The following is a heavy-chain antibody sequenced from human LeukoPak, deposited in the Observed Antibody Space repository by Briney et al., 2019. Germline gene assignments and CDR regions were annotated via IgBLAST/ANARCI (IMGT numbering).Heavy chain of an antibody. Sequence: GGSLRLSCAASGFTFSDNYMSWIRQAPGKGLEWVSYISSSGSIYYADSVKGRFTISRDNAKNSLYLQMNSLRAEDTAVYYCARYTYYYDSSGYYLGDYWGQGTLVTVSS. CDR1: GFTFSDNY. V-gene: IGHV3-11*04. J-gene: IGHJ4*02. CDR3: ARYTYYYDSSGYYLGDY. D-gene: IGHD3-22*01. CDR2: ISSSGSI.